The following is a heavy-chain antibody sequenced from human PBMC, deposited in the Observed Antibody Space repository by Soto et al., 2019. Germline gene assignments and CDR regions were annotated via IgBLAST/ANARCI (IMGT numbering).Heavy chain of an antibody. Sequence: PSETLSLTCAVSGGSISSGGYSWSWIRQPPGKGLEWIGYIYHSGSTYYNPSLKSRVTISVDRSKNQFSLKLSSVTAADTAVYYRARDFSGSYFPDYWGQGTLVTVSS. CDR3: ARDFSGSYFPDY. D-gene: IGHD1-26*01. CDR2: IYHSGST. CDR1: GGSISSGGYS. V-gene: IGHV4-30-2*01. J-gene: IGHJ4*02.